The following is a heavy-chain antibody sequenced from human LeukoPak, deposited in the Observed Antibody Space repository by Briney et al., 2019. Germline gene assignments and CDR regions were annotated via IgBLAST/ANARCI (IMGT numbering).Heavy chain of an antibody. Sequence: GSLRLSCAASGFTFSSYGMHWVRQAPGKGLEWVAFIRYDGSNKYYADSVKGRFTISRDNSKNTLYLQMNSLRAEDMAVYYCAKEIGGIVVVPAGDAFDIWGQGTMVTVSS. V-gene: IGHV3-30*02. J-gene: IGHJ3*02. CDR2: IRYDGSNK. CDR3: AKEIGGIVVVPAGDAFDI. D-gene: IGHD2-2*01. CDR1: GFTFSSYG.